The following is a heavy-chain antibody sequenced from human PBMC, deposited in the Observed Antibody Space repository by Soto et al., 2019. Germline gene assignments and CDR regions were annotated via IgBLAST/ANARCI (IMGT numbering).Heavy chain of an antibody. J-gene: IGHJ6*03. Sequence: PSETLSLTCTVSGGSISRYYWSWIRQPPGKGLEWIGYIYYSGSTNYNPSLKSRVTISVDTSKNQFSLKLSSVTAADTAVYYCARGLGNYYYMDVWGKGTTVTVSS. CDR3: ARGLGNYYYMDV. CDR2: IYYSGST. V-gene: IGHV4-59*01. D-gene: IGHD2-21*01. CDR1: GGSISRYY.